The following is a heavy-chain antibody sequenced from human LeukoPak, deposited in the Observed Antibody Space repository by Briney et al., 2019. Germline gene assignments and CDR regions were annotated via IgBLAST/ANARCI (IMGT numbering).Heavy chain of an antibody. D-gene: IGHD3-10*01. V-gene: IGHV3-7*01. CDR2: IKQDGSEK. CDR3: ARYHGCYFAY. J-gene: IGHJ4*02. CDR1: GFTFSVFW. Sequence: GGSLRLSCAASGFTFSVFWMSWVRQAPGKGLEWVANIKQDGSEKYYVDSVKGRFTISRDNDNNSMYLQINSLRAEDTAVYYCARYHGCYFAYWGQGTLVTVSS.